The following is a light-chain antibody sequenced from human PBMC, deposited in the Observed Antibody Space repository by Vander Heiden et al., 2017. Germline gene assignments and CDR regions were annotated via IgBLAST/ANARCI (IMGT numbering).Light chain of an antibody. CDR1: QSVSSSY. V-gene: IGKV3-20*01. J-gene: IGKJ4*01. CDR3: QQYGSSLLT. Sequence: EIVLTQSPGTLSLSPGERATLPCRASQSVSSSYLAWYQQKPGQAPSLLIYAASNRATGIPDRFSGSGSGTDFTLTISRLEPEDFAVYYCQQYGSSLLTFGGGTKVEIK. CDR2: AAS.